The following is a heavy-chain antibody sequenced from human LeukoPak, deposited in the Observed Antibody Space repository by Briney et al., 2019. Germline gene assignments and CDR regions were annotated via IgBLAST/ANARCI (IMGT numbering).Heavy chain of an antibody. V-gene: IGHV4-59*08. CDR2: IYYSGST. D-gene: IGHD3-10*01. CDR3: ARHWATYYYGSGPREYYFDY. Sequence: SETLSLTCTVSGGSISSYYWSWIRQPAGKGLEWIGYIYYSGSTNYNPSLKSRVTISVDTSKNQFSLKLSSVTAADTAVYYCARHWATYYYGSGPREYYFDYWGQGTLVTVSS. J-gene: IGHJ4*02. CDR1: GGSISSYY.